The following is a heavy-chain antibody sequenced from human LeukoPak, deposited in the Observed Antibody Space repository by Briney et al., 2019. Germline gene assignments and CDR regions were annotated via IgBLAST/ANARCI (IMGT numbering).Heavy chain of an antibody. CDR2: IKQDGSEK. CDR3: AREEVSNYDY. D-gene: IGHD4-11*01. CDR1: GFTFSSYS. J-gene: IGHJ4*02. V-gene: IGHV3-7*01. Sequence: PGGSLRLSCAASGFTFSSYSMNWVRQAPGKGLEWVANIKQDGSEKYYVDSVRGRFTISRDNAKNSLYLQMNSLRAEDTAVYYCAREEVSNYDYWGQGTLVTVSS.